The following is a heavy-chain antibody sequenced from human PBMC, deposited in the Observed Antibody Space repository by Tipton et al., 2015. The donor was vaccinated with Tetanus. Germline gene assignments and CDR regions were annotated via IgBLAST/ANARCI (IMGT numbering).Heavy chain of an antibody. V-gene: IGHV4-31*03. J-gene: IGHJ4*02. CDR2: IYSSGST. CDR1: GASISSGGYY. CDR3: ARDQARGARGWNYFDY. D-gene: IGHD1-26*01. Sequence: TLSLTCTVSGASISSGGYYWTWIRQRPGKGLEWIGDIYSSGSTYSDPSLKGRVTISVDTSKNQFSLRLNSVTAADTAVYYCARDQARGARGWNYFDYWGLGTLVTVSS.